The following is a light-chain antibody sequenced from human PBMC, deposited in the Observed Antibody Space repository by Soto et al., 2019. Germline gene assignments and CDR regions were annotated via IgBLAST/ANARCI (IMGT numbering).Light chain of an antibody. V-gene: IGLV6-57*04. CDR3: QSYDSSNQGV. CDR2: EDN. J-gene: IGLJ2*01. CDR1: SGSIASNY. Sequence: NFMLTQPHSVSESPGKTVTISCTRSSGSIASNYVQWYQQPPGSAPTTMIYEDNQRPSGVPDRFSGSIDSSSNSASLTISGLKTEDEADYYCQSYDSSNQGVFGGGTKVTVL.